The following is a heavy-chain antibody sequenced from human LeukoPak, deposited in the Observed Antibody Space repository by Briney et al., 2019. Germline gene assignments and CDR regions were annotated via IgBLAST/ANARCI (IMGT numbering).Heavy chain of an antibody. CDR1: GGSFSGYY. J-gene: IGHJ4*02. CDR2: INHSGST. Sequence: SETLSLTCAVYGGSFSGYYWSWIRQPPGKGLEWIGEINHSGSTNYNPSLKSRVTISVDTSKNQFSLKLSSVTAADTAVYYCARGREVATITKGMYYFDYWGQGTLVTVSS. D-gene: IGHD5-12*01. V-gene: IGHV4-34*01. CDR3: ARGREVATITKGMYYFDY.